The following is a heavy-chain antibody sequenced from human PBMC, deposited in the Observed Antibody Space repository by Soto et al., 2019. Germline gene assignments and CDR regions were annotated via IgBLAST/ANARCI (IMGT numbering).Heavy chain of an antibody. CDR2: VSVSGGTT. Sequence: GGSLRLSCAASGFMFNNYAMIWVRQAPGKGLEWVSTVSVSGGTTYYADSLKGRFTISRDNSKKTVYLQMNRLRADDTAIYYCAKGLYYYDSSGYRLFDYWGQGTLVTVSS. D-gene: IGHD3-22*01. CDR1: GFMFNNYA. V-gene: IGHV3-23*01. J-gene: IGHJ4*02. CDR3: AKGLYYYDSSGYRLFDY.